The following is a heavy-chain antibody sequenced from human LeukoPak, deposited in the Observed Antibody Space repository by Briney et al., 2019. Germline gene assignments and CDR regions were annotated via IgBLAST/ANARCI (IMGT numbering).Heavy chain of an antibody. CDR1: GFTFSTYW. V-gene: IGHV3-21*01. J-gene: IGHJ4*02. D-gene: IGHD6-19*01. CDR2: ISSSSSYI. CDR3: ARDFTQWLVDPELDY. Sequence: GGSLRLSCAASGFTFSTYWINWVRQAPGKGLEWVSSISSSSSYIYYADSVKGRFTISRDNAKNSLYLQMNSLRAEDTAVYYCARDFTQWLVDPELDYWGQGTLVTVSS.